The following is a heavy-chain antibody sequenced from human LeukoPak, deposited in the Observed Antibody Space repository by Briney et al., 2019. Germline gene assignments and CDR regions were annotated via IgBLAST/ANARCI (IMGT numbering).Heavy chain of an antibody. J-gene: IGHJ4*02. Sequence: SETLSLTCAVSGGSISSGGYSWSWIRQPPGKGLEWIGYIYYSGSTYYNPSLKSRVTISVDTSKNQFSLKLSSVTAADTAVYYCARANSRVALDYWGQGTLVTVSS. CDR3: ARANSRVALDY. D-gene: IGHD4-23*01. CDR1: GGSISSGGYS. CDR2: IYYSGST. V-gene: IGHV4-31*11.